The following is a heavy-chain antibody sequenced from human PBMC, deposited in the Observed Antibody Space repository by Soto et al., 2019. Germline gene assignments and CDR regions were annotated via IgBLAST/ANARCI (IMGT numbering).Heavy chain of an antibody. CDR2: ISGSGGNI. CDR3: ARDGGPVVITFDF. J-gene: IGHJ4*02. V-gene: IGHV3-23*01. CDR1: GLTFNTYA. D-gene: IGHD3-22*01. Sequence: EVQLLESGGGWVKPGGSLRLSCAASGLTFNTYAMSWVRQAPGKGLEWVSVISGSGGNIWYADSVKDRFTISRDNSKNTLYLQMGSLRAEDTAVYYCARDGGPVVITFDFWGQGTLVTVSS.